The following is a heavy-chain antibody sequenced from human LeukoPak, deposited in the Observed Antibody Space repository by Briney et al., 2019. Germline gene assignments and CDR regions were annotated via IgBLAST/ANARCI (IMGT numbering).Heavy chain of an antibody. CDR3: TRQWHTPSDY. D-gene: IGHD6-19*01. CDR1: GSIFSSYW. V-gene: IGHV3-74*03. J-gene: IGHJ4*02. CDR2: INGDGTST. Sequence: GGSLRLSCAASGSIFSSYWMHWVRQKPGEGPLWLSRINGDGTSTAYAHSVQGRFIISRDNAKNTLYLQMNSLRVDDTAVYYCTRQWHTPSDYWGQGTVVTVSS.